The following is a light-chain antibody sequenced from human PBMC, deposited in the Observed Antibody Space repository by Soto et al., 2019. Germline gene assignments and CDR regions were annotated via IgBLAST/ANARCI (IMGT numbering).Light chain of an antibody. CDR2: DAS. J-gene: IGKJ4*01. CDR1: QSVRSNY. CDR3: QQYGSSPLT. Sequence: EIVLTQSPDTLSLSPGERATLSCRASQSVRSNYLAWYQQKPGQAPRFLIYDASSRATGIPDRFSGSGSGTDFTLTISRLEPEDCAVYYCQQYGSSPLTFCGGTKVEIK. V-gene: IGKV3-20*01.